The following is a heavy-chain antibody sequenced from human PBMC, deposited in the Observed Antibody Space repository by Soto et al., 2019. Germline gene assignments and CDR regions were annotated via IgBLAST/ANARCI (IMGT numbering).Heavy chain of an antibody. CDR2: ISYDGSSK. V-gene: IGHV3-30*18. D-gene: IGHD1-26*01. Sequence: LRLSCAASGFTFSSYGMYWVRQAPGKGLEWVAVISYDGSSKYYADSVKGRLTISRDNSENTLYLQMNSLRAEDTAVYYCAKGSIVGATKDWFDPWGQGTLVTVSS. CDR3: AKGSIVGATKDWFDP. J-gene: IGHJ5*02. CDR1: GFTFSSYG.